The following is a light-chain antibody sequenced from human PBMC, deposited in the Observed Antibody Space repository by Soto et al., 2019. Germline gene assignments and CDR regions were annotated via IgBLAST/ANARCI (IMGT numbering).Light chain of an antibody. J-gene: IGLJ2*01. CDR3: GTWDTRLSVVV. Sequence: QSVLTQPPSVSAAPGQKVTISCSGSSSNIVSWYQQLPGTAPKLLIYDNNKRPSGIPDRFSGSKSGTSATLGITGRQTGDEADYYCGTWDTRLSVVVFGGGTKLTVL. CDR1: SSNI. CDR2: DNN. V-gene: IGLV1-51*01.